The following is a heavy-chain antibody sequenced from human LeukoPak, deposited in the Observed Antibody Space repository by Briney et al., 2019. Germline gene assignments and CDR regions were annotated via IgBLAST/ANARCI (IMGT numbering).Heavy chain of an antibody. CDR3: TRHRDAFDI. CDR2: IRSKANSYAT. V-gene: IGHV3-73*01. J-gene: IGHJ3*02. Sequence: GGSLKLSRAASGFTFSGSAMHWVRQASGKGLEWVGRIRSKANSYATAYAASVKGRFTISRDDSKNTAYLQMNSLKTEDTAVYYCTRHRDAFDIWGQGTMVTVSS. CDR1: GFTFSGSA.